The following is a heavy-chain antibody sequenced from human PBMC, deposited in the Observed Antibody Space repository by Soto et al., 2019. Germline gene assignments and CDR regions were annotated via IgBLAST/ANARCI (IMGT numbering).Heavy chain of an antibody. CDR3: ENYLTRTTNLRGSPESFDY. CDR2: ISGSGGST. CDR1: GFTFSSYA. Sequence: GGSLRLSCAASGFTFSSYAMSWVRQAPGKGLGWVSAISGSGGSTYYADSVKGRFTISRDNSKNTLYLQMNSLRAEATAVYYSENYLTRTTNLRGSPESFDYWGQGTLVTVSS. D-gene: IGHD1-7*01. V-gene: IGHV3-23*01. J-gene: IGHJ4*02.